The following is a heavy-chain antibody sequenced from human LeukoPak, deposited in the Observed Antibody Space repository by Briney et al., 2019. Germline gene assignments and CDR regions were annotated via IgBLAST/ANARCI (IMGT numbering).Heavy chain of an antibody. Sequence: PGGSLRLSCAASGFTFSSYAMSWVRQAPGKGLEWVSAISGSGGSTYYADSVKGRFTISRDNSKNTLYLQMNSLRAEDTAVYYCAKAQVGYGSGSYYKVPLDYWGQGTLVTVSS. D-gene: IGHD3-10*01. CDR1: GFTFSSYA. J-gene: IGHJ4*02. CDR3: AKAQVGYGSGSYYKVPLDY. V-gene: IGHV3-23*01. CDR2: ISGSGGST.